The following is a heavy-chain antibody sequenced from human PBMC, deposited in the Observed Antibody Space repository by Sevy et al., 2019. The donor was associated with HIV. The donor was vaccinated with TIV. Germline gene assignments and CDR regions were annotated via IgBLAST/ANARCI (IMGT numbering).Heavy chain of an antibody. Sequence: GGTLRLSCAASGFTVSSNSMSWVRQTPGKGLEWVSIIYSGGNTYYTDSVKGRFTISRDNSKNMLYLQMNSLRAEDTAVYYCARGVYSSNWYFSVWGQGTLVTVSS. D-gene: IGHD6-13*01. V-gene: IGHV3-53*01. J-gene: IGHJ4*02. CDR2: IYSGGNT. CDR1: GFTVSSNS. CDR3: ARGVYSSNWYFSV.